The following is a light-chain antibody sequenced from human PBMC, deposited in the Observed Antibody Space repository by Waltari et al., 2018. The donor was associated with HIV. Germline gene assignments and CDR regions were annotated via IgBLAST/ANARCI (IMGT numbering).Light chain of an antibody. V-gene: IGKV3-20*01. J-gene: IGKJ4*01. CDR2: DAS. CDR3: QEYGSSLT. Sequence: EIVLTQSRVALSLSPGERVNLSCTASLSVESKYLAWYQQKPRQAPTLLIYDASSRASGVQNRFRCGGLGTDFTLTLSRVKPEDFATYFCQEYGSSLTFGGWTRVE. CDR1: LSVESKY.